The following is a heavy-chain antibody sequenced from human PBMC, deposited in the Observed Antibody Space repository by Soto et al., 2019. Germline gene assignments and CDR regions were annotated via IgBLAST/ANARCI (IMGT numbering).Heavy chain of an antibody. D-gene: IGHD5-12*01. J-gene: IGHJ3*02. CDR2: IYSDGTIYHGTI. CDR3: AREGRDGYNSRDAFDI. Sequence: VQLVESGGGLVQPGGSLRLSCAASGFTVSSNYMSWVRQAPGKGLEWVSVIYSDGTIYHGTIYYADSVKGRFIVSRDNSKNTLHLQMNSLRAEDTAMYYCAREGRDGYNSRDAFDIWGQGTMVTVSP. CDR1: GFTVSSNY. V-gene: IGHV3-NL1*01.